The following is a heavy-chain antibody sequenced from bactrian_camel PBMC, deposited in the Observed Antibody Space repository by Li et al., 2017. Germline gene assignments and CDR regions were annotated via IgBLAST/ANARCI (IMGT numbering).Heavy chain of an antibody. D-gene: IGHD3*01. V-gene: IGHV3S54*01. J-gene: IGHJ6*01. Sequence: HVQLVESGGGSVQPGGSLRLSCVTSASTYYSNCMGWFRQAPGKEREGVARINKVGPYTYYADSVKGRFTISRDNAKNTLYLQMNSLKPEDTAMYYCAADQRPTRALCSIAAMSRSRPDFDGRGQGTQVTVS. CDR3: AADQRPTRALCSIAAMSRSRPDFDG. CDR1: ASTYYSNC. CDR2: INKVGPYT.